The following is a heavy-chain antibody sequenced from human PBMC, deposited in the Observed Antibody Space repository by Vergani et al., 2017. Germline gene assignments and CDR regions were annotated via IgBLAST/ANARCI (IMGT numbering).Heavy chain of an antibody. V-gene: IGHV3-23*01. CDR3: ANFGYGSGGPDAFDI. J-gene: IGHJ3*02. CDR1: GFTFSSYT. CDR2: ISGSGGST. Sequence: EVQLLESGGGLVQPGGSLRLSCAASGFTFSSYTMSWVRQAPGKGLEWVSAISGSGGSTYYADSVKGRFTISRDNSKNTLYLQMNSLRAEDTAVYYCANFGYGSGGPDAFDIWGQGTMVTVSS. D-gene: IGHD3-10*01.